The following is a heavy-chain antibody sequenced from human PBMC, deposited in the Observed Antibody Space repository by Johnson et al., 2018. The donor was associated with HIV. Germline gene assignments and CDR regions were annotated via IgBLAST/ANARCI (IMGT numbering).Heavy chain of an antibody. CDR1: GLTFSNYD. CDR3: TKDHDYGDAFDL. V-gene: IGHV3-30*02. D-gene: IGHD4-17*01. CDR2: IQYDGKNK. J-gene: IGHJ3*01. Sequence: QMLLVESWGGAVQPGGSLRISCTASGLTFSNYDMHWVRQSPGRWLEEVAFIQYDGKNKYYADSVKGRFTISRDNSKNTLFLQMSSLRTEDTAVYYCTKDHDYGDAFDLWGQGSMVTVSS.